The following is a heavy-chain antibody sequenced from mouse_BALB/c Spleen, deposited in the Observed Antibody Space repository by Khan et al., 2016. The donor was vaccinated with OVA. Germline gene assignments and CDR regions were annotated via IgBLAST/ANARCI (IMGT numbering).Heavy chain of an antibody. CDR3: ERDFHDHGSRGALDY. V-gene: IGHV1-4*01. Sequence: QVQLQQSGAELARPGASVKMSCKASGYTFTSYSMHWIKQRPGQGLEWIGNINPSNAYTNYNQKFKDKATLTADKSSSTAYMQLSSLTSEDSAVXYCERDFHDHGSRGALDYWGQGTSVTVSS. CDR1: GYTFTSYS. J-gene: IGHJ4*01. CDR2: INPSNAYT. D-gene: IGHD1-1*01.